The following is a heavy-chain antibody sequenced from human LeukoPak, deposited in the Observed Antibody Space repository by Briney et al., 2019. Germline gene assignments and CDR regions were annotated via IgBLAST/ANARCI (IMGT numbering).Heavy chain of an antibody. D-gene: IGHD4-17*01. V-gene: IGHV3-21*01. CDR1: GFTFSSYS. J-gene: IGHJ5*02. CDR2: ISSSSSYI. Sequence: GGSLRLSCAASGFTFSSYSMNWVRQAPGKGLEWVSSISSSSSYIYYADSVKGRFTISRDNAKNSLYLQMYSLRAEDTAVYYCARDPGYGDYGGWFDPWGQGTLVTVSS. CDR3: ARDPGYGDYGGWFDP.